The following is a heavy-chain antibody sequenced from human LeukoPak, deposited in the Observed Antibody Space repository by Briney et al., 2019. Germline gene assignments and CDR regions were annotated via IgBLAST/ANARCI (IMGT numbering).Heavy chain of an antibody. CDR1: GYTFTSYD. J-gene: IGHJ5*02. CDR2: MNPNSGNT. CDR3: ARGIAVAGTWFDP. D-gene: IGHD6-19*01. V-gene: IGHV1-8*01. Sequence: GASVKASCKASGYTFTSYDINWVRQATGQGLEWMGWMNPNSGNTGYAQKFQGRVTMTRNTSISTAYMELSSLRSEDTAVYYCARGIAVAGTWFDPWGQGTLVTVSS.